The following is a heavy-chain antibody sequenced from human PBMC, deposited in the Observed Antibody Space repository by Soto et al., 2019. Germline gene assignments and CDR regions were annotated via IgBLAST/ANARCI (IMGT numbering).Heavy chain of an antibody. D-gene: IGHD3-3*01. CDR1: GFNLSSYG. CDR3: ARDSDYDFWSGYCILDS. CDR2: ISYDGGHR. Sequence: GGSLRLSCAASGFNLSSYGMHWVRQAPGKGLEWVALISYDGGHRYIADSVKGRFTISRDNSKNTLYLQMSGLRAEDTALYFCARDSDYDFWSGYCILDSWGPGTLVTVSS. J-gene: IGHJ4*02. V-gene: IGHV3-30*03.